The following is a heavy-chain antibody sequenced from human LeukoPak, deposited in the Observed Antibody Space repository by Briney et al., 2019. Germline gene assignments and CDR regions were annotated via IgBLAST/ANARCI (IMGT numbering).Heavy chain of an antibody. Sequence: SETLSLTCTVSGGSISSYYWSWILQPPGKGLGWIGYSYYSGSTNYNPSLTSRVTISVDTSKNQFSLKLSSVTAADTAVYYCARLYGSDWYFDLWGRGTLVIVSS. D-gene: IGHD4-17*01. CDR1: GGSISSYY. V-gene: IGHV4-59*08. CDR3: ARLYGSDWYFDL. CDR2: SYYSGST. J-gene: IGHJ2*01.